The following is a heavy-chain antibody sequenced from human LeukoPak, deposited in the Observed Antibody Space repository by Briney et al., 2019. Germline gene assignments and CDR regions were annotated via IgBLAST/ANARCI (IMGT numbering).Heavy chain of an antibody. CDR1: GFTFSSYG. V-gene: IGHV3-33*08. J-gene: IGHJ4*02. Sequence: GGSLRLSCAASGFTFSSYGMHWVRQAPGKGLEWVAVIWYDGSNKYYADSVKGRFTISRDNSKNTLYLQMNSLRAEDTAVYYCARDGESSDNQIDYWGQGTLVTVSS. CDR3: ARDGESSDNQIDY. D-gene: IGHD3-22*01. CDR2: IWYDGSNK.